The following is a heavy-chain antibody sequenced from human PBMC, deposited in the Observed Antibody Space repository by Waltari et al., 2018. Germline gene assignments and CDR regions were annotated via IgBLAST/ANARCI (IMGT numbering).Heavy chain of an antibody. V-gene: IGHV4-39*01. CDR2: MSSSGNT. CDR1: GSISSTTYS. Sequence: QLQLQESGPGLVKPSETPSLACTVPGSISSTTYSWRWIRQPPGKGLQWIGSMSSSGNTYGNPSLKSRVTITVDTSKNQFSLRRSSVTAADTAVYDCAGRSRGSGGYAFGAFDIWGQGTMVIVSS. CDR3: AGRSRGSGGYAFGAFDI. D-gene: IGHD1-26*01. J-gene: IGHJ3*02.